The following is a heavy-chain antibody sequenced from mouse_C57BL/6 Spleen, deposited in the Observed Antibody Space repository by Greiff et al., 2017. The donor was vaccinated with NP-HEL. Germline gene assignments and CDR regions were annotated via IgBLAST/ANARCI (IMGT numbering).Heavy chain of an antibody. CDR2: IYPSDSET. D-gene: IGHD1-1*02. V-gene: IGHV1-61*01. Sequence: QVQLQQPGAELVRPGSSVKLSCKASGYTFTSYWMDWVKQRPGQGLEWIGNIYPSDSETHYNQKFKDKATLTVDKSSSTAYMQLSSLTSEDSAVYYCARGSYDCWYFDVWGTGTTVTVSS. CDR3: ARGSYDCWYFDV. J-gene: IGHJ1*03. CDR1: GYTFTSYW.